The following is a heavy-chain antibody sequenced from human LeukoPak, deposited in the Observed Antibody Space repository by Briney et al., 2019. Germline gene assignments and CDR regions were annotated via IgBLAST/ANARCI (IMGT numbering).Heavy chain of an antibody. Sequence: PGGSLRLSCAASGFTFDDYAMHWVRQAPGKGLEWVSGISWNSGSIGYADSVKGRFTISRDNSKNTLYLQMNSLRAEDTAVYYCANFPRPWDYGGNSGLFYWGQGTLVTVSS. J-gene: IGHJ4*02. V-gene: IGHV3-9*01. CDR1: GFTFDDYA. D-gene: IGHD4-23*01. CDR3: ANFPRPWDYGGNSGLFY. CDR2: ISWNSGSI.